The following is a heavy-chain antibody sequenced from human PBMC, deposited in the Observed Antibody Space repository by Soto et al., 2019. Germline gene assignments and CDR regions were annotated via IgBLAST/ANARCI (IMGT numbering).Heavy chain of an antibody. CDR3: ARCYNWFDP. V-gene: IGHV4-59*01. CDR1: GGSISSYY. Sequence: SLTCTVSGGSISSYYWSWIRQPPGKGLEWIGYIYYSGSTNYNPSLKSRVTISVDTSKNQFSLKLSSVTAADTAVYYCARCYNWFDPWGQGTLVTVSS. D-gene: IGHD3-10*01. CDR2: IYYSGST. J-gene: IGHJ5*02.